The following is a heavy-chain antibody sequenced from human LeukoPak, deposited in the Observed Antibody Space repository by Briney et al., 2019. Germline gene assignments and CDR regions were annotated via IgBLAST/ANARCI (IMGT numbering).Heavy chain of an antibody. V-gene: IGHV3-53*01. CDR3: ARPGYYYDSSGYFGWYYFDY. J-gene: IGHJ4*02. CDR2: IYSGGST. D-gene: IGHD3-22*01. Sequence: GGSLRLSCAASGFTVSSNYMSWVRQAPGKGLEWVSVIYSGGSTYYADSVKGRFTISRDNSKNTLYLQMNSLRAEDTAVYYCARPGYYYDSSGYFGWYYFDYWGQGTLVTVSS. CDR1: GFTVSSNY.